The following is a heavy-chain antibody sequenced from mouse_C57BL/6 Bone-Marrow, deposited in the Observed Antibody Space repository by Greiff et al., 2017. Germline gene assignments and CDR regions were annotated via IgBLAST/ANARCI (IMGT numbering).Heavy chain of an antibody. CDR1: GYAFSSSW. V-gene: IGHV1-82*01. J-gene: IGHJ3*01. Sequence: VKLQESGPELVKPGASVKISCKASGYAFSSSWMNWVKQRPGKGLEWIGRIYPGAGDTNYNGKFKGKATLTADKSSSTSYMQLSSLTSEDSAVYFCARYGNSSYWGQGTLVTVSA. CDR2: IYPGAGDT. D-gene: IGHD2-1*01. CDR3: ARYGNSSY.